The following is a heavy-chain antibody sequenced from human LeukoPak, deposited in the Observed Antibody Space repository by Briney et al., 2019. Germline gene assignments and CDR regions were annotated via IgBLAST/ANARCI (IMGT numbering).Heavy chain of an antibody. CDR3: AKGGKWDVTPFDY. D-gene: IGHD1-26*01. V-gene: IGHV3-21*04. CDR1: GFDFSTYT. Sequence: GGSLRLSCAASGFDFSTYTMNWVRQAPGKGLEWVSSISSSSSYIYYADSVKGRFTISRDNSKNTLYLQVNSLRAEDTAVYYCAKGGKWDVTPFDYWGQGTLVTVSS. J-gene: IGHJ4*02. CDR2: ISSSSSYI.